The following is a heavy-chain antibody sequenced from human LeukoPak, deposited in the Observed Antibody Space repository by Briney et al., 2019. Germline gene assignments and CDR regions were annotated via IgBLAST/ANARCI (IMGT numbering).Heavy chain of an antibody. CDR3: AKVQSAGGWEPNDY. J-gene: IGHJ4*02. CDR2: ISGSGGST. V-gene: IGHV3-23*01. D-gene: IGHD1-26*01. CDR1: GFTFSSYA. Sequence: GGSLRLSCAASGFTFSSYAMSWVRQAPGKGLEWVSAISGSGGSTYYADSVEGRFTISRDNSKNTLYLQMNSLRAEDTAVYYCAKVQSAGGWEPNDYWGQGSLVTVSS.